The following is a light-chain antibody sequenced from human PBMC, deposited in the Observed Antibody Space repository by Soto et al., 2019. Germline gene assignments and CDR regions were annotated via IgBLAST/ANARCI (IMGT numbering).Light chain of an antibody. V-gene: IGLV2-23*01. J-gene: IGLJ2*01. CDR2: EGS. Sequence: QSALTQPASVSGSPGQSITISCTGTSSDVGSYNLVSWHQQHPGKAPKLMIYEGSKRPSGVSHRFSGSKSGNTASLTISGLQDEDEADYYCCSYAVGSTLVFGGGTKVTVL. CDR3: CSYAVGSTLV. CDR1: SSDVGSYNL.